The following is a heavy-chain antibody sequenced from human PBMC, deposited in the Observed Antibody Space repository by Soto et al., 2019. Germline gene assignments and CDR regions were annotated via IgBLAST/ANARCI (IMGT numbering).Heavy chain of an antibody. D-gene: IGHD2-21*02. J-gene: IGHJ5*02. CDR1: GFSFSEFY. CDR2: ISSSGSTI. V-gene: IGHV3-11*01. CDR3: ARVLVFYGGFDP. Sequence: GGSLRLSCEASGFSFSEFYMSRIRQAPGKGLEWVSCISSSGSTIYYADSVKGRFTISGDNAKNSLYLQMNSLRAEDTAVYYCARVLVFYGGFDPWGQGTLVTVSS.